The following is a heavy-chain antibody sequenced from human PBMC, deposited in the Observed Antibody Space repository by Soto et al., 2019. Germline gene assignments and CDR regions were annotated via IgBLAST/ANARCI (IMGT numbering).Heavy chain of an antibody. D-gene: IGHD2-2*02. CDR1: GFTFSSYS. J-gene: IGHJ6*02. CDR2: ISSSSSYI. CDR3: ASLIVVVPAAIQYYYYGMDV. V-gene: IGHV3-21*01. Sequence: GGSLRLSCAASGFTFSSYSMNWVRQAPGKGLEWVSSISSSSSYIYYADSVKGRFTISRDNAKNSLYLQMNSLRAEDTAVYYCASLIVVVPAAIQYYYYGMDVWGQGTTVTVSS.